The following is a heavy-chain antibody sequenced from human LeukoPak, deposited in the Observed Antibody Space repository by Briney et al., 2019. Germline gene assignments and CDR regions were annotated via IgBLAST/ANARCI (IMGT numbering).Heavy chain of an antibody. V-gene: IGHV3-23*01. J-gene: IGHJ5*02. CDR1: GFTFSSYA. Sequence: GGSLRLSCAASGFTFSSYAMSWVRQAPGKGLEWVSAISGSGGSTYYADSVKGRFTISRDNSKNTLYLQMNSLRAEDTAVYYCPKGEHPARWLVPTWSAPWAKGTLSPSPQ. CDR3: PKGEHPARWLVPTWSAP. CDR2: ISGSGGST. D-gene: IGHD3-22*01.